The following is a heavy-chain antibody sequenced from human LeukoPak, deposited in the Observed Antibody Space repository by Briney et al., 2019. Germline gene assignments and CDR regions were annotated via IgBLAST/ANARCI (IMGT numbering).Heavy chain of an antibody. CDR2: IYYSGSP. J-gene: IGHJ5*02. Sequence: SETLSLPCTVSGGSISSSSYYWGWIRQAPGKGLGWIGSIYYSGSPHYNPSLKSRVTISVDTSKNQVSLKLSSVTAADRAVYYCARQLSTWGQGTLVTVP. V-gene: IGHV4-39*01. CDR3: ARQLST. D-gene: IGHD2/OR15-2a*01. CDR1: GGSISSSSYY.